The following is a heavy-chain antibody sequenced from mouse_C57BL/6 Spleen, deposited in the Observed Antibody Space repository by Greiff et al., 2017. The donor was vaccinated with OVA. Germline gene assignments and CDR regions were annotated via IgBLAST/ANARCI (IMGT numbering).Heavy chain of an antibody. D-gene: IGHD1-1*01. J-gene: IGHJ3*01. V-gene: IGHV5-9-1*02. CDR1: GFTFSSYA. CDR2: ISSGGDYI. Sequence: EVQLQQSGEGLVKPGGSLKLSCAASGFTFSSYAMSWVRQTPEKRLEWVAYISSGGDYIYYADTVKGRFTISRDNARNTLYLQMSSLKSEDTAMYYCTREDYGLAYWGQGTLVTVSA. CDR3: TREDYGLAY.